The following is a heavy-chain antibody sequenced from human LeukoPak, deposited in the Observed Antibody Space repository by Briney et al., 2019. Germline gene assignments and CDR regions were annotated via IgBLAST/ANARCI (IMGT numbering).Heavy chain of an antibody. Sequence: GGSLRLSCAASGFXFSSYAMHWVRQAPGKGLEWVAVISYDGGNKYYAESVKGRFTISRDNSKNTLYLQMNSLRAEDTAVYYCAKVPRQNGWFPLSDYWGQGALVTVSS. V-gene: IGHV3-30*18. CDR2: ISYDGGNK. D-gene: IGHD6-19*01. CDR1: GFXFSSYA. CDR3: AKVPRQNGWFPLSDY. J-gene: IGHJ4*02.